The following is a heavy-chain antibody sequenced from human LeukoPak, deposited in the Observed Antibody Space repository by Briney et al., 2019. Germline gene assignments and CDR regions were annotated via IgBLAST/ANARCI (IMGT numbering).Heavy chain of an antibody. D-gene: IGHD3-9*01. CDR1: GFTFDDYA. J-gene: IGHJ5*02. Sequence: GRSLRLSCAASGFTFDDYAMHWVRQAPGKGLEWVSGISWNSGSIGYADSVKGRFTISRDNAKNSLYLQMNSLRAEDTAVYYCARDPGGDSGMFWAWGQGTLVTVSS. V-gene: IGHV3-9*01. CDR2: ISWNSGSI. CDR3: ARDPGGDSGMFWA.